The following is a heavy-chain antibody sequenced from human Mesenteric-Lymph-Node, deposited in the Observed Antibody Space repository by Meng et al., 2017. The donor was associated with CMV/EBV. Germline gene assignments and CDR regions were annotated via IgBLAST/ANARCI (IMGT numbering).Heavy chain of an antibody. V-gene: IGHV3-48*04. Sequence: GESLKISCAASGFTFSSYWMSWVRQAPGKGLEWVSYISSSGSTIYYADSVKGRFTISRDNAKNSLYLQMNSLRAEDTAVYYCAREPSGDGMDVWGQGTTVTVSS. J-gene: IGHJ6*02. CDR3: AREPSGDGMDV. CDR1: GFTFSSYW. D-gene: IGHD7-27*01. CDR2: ISSSGSTI.